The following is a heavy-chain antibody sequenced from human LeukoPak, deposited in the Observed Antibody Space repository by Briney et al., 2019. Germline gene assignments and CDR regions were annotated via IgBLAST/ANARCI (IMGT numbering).Heavy chain of an antibody. Sequence: GGSLRLSCAASGISFSSYWMSWVRQAPGKGLEWVANIKRDGSEKYYVDPVKGRFTISRDNAKNSLYLEMNSLRAEDTAVYYCARGNFFEIWGQGTTVTVSS. D-gene: IGHD5-24*01. CDR2: IKRDGSEK. J-gene: IGHJ3*02. CDR1: GISFSSYW. V-gene: IGHV3-7*04. CDR3: ARGNFFEI.